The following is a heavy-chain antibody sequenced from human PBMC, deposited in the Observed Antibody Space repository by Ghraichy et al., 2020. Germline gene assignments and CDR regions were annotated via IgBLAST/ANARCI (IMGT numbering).Heavy chain of an antibody. Sequence: GGSLRLSCAASGFTFSTYDKHWVRQAPGKGLEWVAVISSDGGNRYYADSVKGRFTISRDISKSTLYLQMNSLRAEDTAVYYCARADCSRTGCPYYLDYWGQGTLVTVSS. CDR1: GFTFSTYD. J-gene: IGHJ4*02. CDR3: ARADCSRTGCPYYLDY. V-gene: IGHV3-30-3*01. D-gene: IGHD2-2*01. CDR2: ISSDGGNR.